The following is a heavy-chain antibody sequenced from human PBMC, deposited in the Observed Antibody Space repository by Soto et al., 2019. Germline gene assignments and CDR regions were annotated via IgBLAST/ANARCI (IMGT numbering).Heavy chain of an antibody. J-gene: IGHJ4*02. V-gene: IGHV3-64D*06. CDR3: VKLTNTYYDF. CDR2: IRSNGINT. Sequence: PWGSLRLCCSASVFTFSDYAIHWFRQAPGKGLEYVSAIRSNGINTDYADSVKGRFTISRDNSRNTVSLQMSSLRAEDTAVYYCVKLTNTYYDFWGQGTLVTVSS. CDR1: VFTFSDYA. D-gene: IGHD3-3*01.